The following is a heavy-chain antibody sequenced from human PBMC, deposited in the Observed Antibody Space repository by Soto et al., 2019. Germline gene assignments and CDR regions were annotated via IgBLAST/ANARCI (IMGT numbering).Heavy chain of an antibody. CDR3: ARMGHYGDYEGEVRDGMDV. CDR2: IIPIFGTA. D-gene: IGHD4-17*01. Sequence: ASVKVSCKASGGTFSSYAISWVRQAPGQGLEWMGGIIPIFGTANYAQKFQGRVTITADKSTSTAYMELSSLRSEDTAVYYCARMGHYGDYEGEVRDGMDVWGQGTTVTVSS. V-gene: IGHV1-69*06. J-gene: IGHJ6*02. CDR1: GGTFSSYA.